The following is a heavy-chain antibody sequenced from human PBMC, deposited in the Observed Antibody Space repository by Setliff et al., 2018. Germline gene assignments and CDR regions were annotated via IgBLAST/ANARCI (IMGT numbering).Heavy chain of an antibody. J-gene: IGHJ4*02. CDR1: GGSISSSNW. Sequence: PSETLSLTCAVSGGSISSSNWWSWVRQPPGKGLEWIGEIYHSRSTNYNPSLKSRVTISLDKSKNQFSLKLSSVTAADTAVYYCARRETYYNFWSGYYAYWGQGTLVTVSS. V-gene: IGHV4-4*02. CDR3: ARRETYYNFWSGYYAY. D-gene: IGHD3-3*01. CDR2: IYHSRST.